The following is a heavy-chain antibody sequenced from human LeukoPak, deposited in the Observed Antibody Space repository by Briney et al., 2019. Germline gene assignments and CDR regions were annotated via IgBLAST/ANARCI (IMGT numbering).Heavy chain of an antibody. CDR2: IIPIFGTA. CDR1: GGTFSSYA. V-gene: IGHV1-69*06. D-gene: IGHD6-19*01. Sequence: ASVKVSCKASGGTFSSYAISWVRQAPGQGLEWMGGIIPIFGTANYAQKFQGRVTITADKSTSTAYMELSSLRSEDTAVYYCARFPTTYSSGQNWFDPWGQGTLVTVSS. CDR3: ARFPTTYSSGQNWFDP. J-gene: IGHJ5*02.